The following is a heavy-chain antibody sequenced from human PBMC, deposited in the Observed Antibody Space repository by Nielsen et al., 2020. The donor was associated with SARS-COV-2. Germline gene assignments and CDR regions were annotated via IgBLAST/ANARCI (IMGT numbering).Heavy chain of an antibody. CDR2: IIPILGIA. J-gene: IGHJ2*01. D-gene: IGHD2-21*02. V-gene: IGHV1-69*04. CDR1: GGTFSSYA. CDR3: ARGPVVVTAILDL. Sequence: SVKVFCKASGGTFSSYAISWVRQAPGQGLEWMGRIIPILGIANYAQKFQGRVTITADKSTSTAYMELSSLRSEDTAVYYCARGPVVVTAILDLWGRGTLVTVSS.